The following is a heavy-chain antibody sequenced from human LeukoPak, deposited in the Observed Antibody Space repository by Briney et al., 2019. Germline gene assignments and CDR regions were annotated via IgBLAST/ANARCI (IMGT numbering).Heavy chain of an antibody. CDR3: AALAGVQGLAYDLRDYFDS. CDR1: GFTFTSSA. Sequence: SVKVSCKASGFTFTSSAVQWVRQARGQRLEWIGWIVLGSGNTNYAQQFQERVTITRDLSTSSTYLELSSLRSEDTAVYYCAALAGVQGLAYDLRDYFDSWGQGTLVTVSS. D-gene: IGHD7-27*01. J-gene: IGHJ4*02. V-gene: IGHV1-58*01. CDR2: IVLGSGNT.